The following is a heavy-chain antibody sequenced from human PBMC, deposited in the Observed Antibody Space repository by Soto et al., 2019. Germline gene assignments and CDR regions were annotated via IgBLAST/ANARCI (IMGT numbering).Heavy chain of an antibody. CDR2: IYYSGST. D-gene: IGHD3-9*01. J-gene: IGHJ5*01. Sequence: KSSETLSLTCTVSGGSISSYYWSWIRQPPGKGLEWIGYIYYSGSTNYNPSLKSRVTISVDTSKNPFSLKLSSVTAADTAVYYCARVYYAILTGYRWFDPWGQGTLVTVSS. CDR3: ARVYYAILTGYRWFDP. CDR1: GGSISSYY. V-gene: IGHV4-59*01.